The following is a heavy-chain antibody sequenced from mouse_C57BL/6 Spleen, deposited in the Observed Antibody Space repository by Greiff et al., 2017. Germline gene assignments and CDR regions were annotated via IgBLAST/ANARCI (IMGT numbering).Heavy chain of an antibody. J-gene: IGHJ3*01. CDR1: GYTFTNYW. D-gene: IGHD3-2*02. Sequence: QVQLQQSGAELVRPGTSVKMSCKASGYTFTNYWIGWAKQRPGHGLEWIGDIYPGGGYTNYNEKFKGKATLTADKSSSTAYMQFSSLTSEDSAIYYCARLGDSSGYGWFAYWGQGTLVTVSA. CDR2: IYPGGGYT. CDR3: ARLGDSSGYGWFAY. V-gene: IGHV1-63*01.